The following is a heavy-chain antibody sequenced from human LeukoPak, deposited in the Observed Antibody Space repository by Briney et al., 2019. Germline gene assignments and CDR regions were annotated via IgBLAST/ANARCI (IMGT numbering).Heavy chain of an antibody. V-gene: IGHV3-11*06. J-gene: IGHJ4*02. D-gene: IGHD5-12*01. CDR1: GFTFSDYY. CDR2: ISNSNSYT. CDR3: AREWLRLDY. Sequence: WVTLSLSCAASGFTFSDYYMSWNRHGQGKGREWVSYISNSNSYTKYEDHVKGRFTISRDNAKNSLYLQMNSLRAEDTAVYYCAREWLRLDYWGQGTLVTVSS.